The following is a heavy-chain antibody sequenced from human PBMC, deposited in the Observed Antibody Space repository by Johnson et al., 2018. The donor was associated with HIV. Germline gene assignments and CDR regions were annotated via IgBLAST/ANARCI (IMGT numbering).Heavy chain of an antibody. V-gene: IGHV3-53*01. D-gene: IGHD3-22*01. CDR3: ARAYYDSRGYYPHAFHV. CDR2: IYVGGNT. J-gene: IGHJ3*01. Sequence: EVLLLESGGGLIQPGGSLRVSCAASGFSVSGNYMSWVRQAPGKGLEWVSSIYVGGNTYSADSVTGRFTISRDNSENTLYLQMNRLRAEDTAVYYCARAYYDSRGYYPHAFHVWGQGTMVTVSS. CDR1: GFSVSGNY.